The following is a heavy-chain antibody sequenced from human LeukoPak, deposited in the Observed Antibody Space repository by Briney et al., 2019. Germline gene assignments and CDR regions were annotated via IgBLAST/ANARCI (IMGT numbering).Heavy chain of an antibody. Sequence: SETLSLTCTVSGGSISVYYCTWIRQSPGKGLEWIGYISYRGTTNYNPSLKSRVTILEGTSKNQFSLRLSSVTAADTAVYYCARALYRFGSEDYYYYYMDVWGKGTTVTVSS. CDR3: ARALYRFGSEDYYYYYMDV. CDR2: ISYRGTT. V-gene: IGHV4-59*01. CDR1: GGSISVYY. D-gene: IGHD3-10*01. J-gene: IGHJ6*03.